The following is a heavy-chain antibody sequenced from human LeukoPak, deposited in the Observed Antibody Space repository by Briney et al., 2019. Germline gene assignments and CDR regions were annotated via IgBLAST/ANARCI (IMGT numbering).Heavy chain of an antibody. Sequence: GASVKVSCKTSGYTFTSYYIHWMRQAPGQGPEWMGIINPIGGTTDYAQKFQDRVTMTRDTSTSTVYMELRSLSPEDTGVYYCARQQGLQNLNFDHWGQGALVTVSS. CDR1: GYTFTSYY. CDR2: INPIGGTT. CDR3: ARQQGLQNLNFDH. V-gene: IGHV1-46*01. D-gene: IGHD4-11*01. J-gene: IGHJ5*02.